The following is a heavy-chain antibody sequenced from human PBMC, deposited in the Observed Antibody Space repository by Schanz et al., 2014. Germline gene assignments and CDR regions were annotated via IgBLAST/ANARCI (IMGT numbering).Heavy chain of an antibody. J-gene: IGHJ4*02. V-gene: IGHV3-33*08. D-gene: IGHD3-10*01. Sequence: VQLVESGGGVVQPGRSLRLSCAASGFTFSTHAMHWVRQAPGKGLEWVAVIWYDGSNKYYADSVKGRFTISRDNSKNSLYLQMNSLRAEDTAVYYCARIGGSVFDYWAQGTLVTVAS. CDR1: GFTFSTHA. CDR2: IWYDGSNK. CDR3: ARIGGSVFDY.